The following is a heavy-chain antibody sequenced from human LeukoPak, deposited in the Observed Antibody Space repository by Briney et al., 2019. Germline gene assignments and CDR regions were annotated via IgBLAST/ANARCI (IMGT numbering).Heavy chain of an antibody. CDR3: ANAASYSVDY. Sequence: PSETLSLTCTVSGGSVSSSFYYWGWIRQPPGKGLEWIGSMYFSGSTHYNPSLKSRVTISVDTSKNQFSQKLTSVTAADTAVYYCANAASYSVDYWGQGTLVTVSS. CDR1: GGSVSSSFYY. V-gene: IGHV4-39*01. J-gene: IGHJ4*02. D-gene: IGHD1-26*01. CDR2: MYFSGST.